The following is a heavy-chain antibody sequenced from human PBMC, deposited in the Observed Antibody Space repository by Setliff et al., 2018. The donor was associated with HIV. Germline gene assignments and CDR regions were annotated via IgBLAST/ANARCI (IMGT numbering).Heavy chain of an antibody. CDR2: FHYGGTP. CDR3: ARGLDVWGTYRYRNYFDY. CDR1: GGSISSTNYF. J-gene: IGHJ4*02. D-gene: IGHD3-16*02. V-gene: IGHV4-39*07. Sequence: SSETLSLTCTVSGGSISSTNYFWGWIRQPPGKGLEWIGSFHYGGTPNYNPSLRGRVTISIDTSKNQFSLNLTSVTAADTAIYYCARGLDVWGTYRYRNYFDYWGQGTLVTVSS.